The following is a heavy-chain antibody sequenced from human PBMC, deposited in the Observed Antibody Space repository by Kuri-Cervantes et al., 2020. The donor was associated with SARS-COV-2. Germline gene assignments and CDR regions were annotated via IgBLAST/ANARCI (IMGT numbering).Heavy chain of an antibody. CDR2: ITTSGSAV. V-gene: IGHV3-48*03. CDR1: GFTFSSYE. Sequence: GESLKISCVASGFTFSSYEMNWVRQAPGKGLEWVSWITTSGSAVYYADSVKGRFTISRDNAKNSLYLQMNSLRAEDTAVYYCASQKYYDFWSGYHPHFDYWGQGTLVTVSS. J-gene: IGHJ4*02. CDR3: ASQKYYDFWSGYHPHFDY. D-gene: IGHD3-3*01.